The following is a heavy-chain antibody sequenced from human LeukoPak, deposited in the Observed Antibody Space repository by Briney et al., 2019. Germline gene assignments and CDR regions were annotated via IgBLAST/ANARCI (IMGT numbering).Heavy chain of an antibody. V-gene: IGHV3-21*01. CDR3: ARDHRKGSYYHFFTGSYNWFDP. CDR1: GFTFSSYS. Sequence: GGSLRLSCAASGFTFSSYSMNWVRQAPGKGLEWVSSISSSSSYIYYADSVKGRFTISRDNAKNSLYLQMNSLRAEDTAVYYCARDHRKGSYYHFFTGSYNWFDPWGQGTLVTVSS. J-gene: IGHJ5*02. CDR2: ISSSSSYI. D-gene: IGHD3-9*01.